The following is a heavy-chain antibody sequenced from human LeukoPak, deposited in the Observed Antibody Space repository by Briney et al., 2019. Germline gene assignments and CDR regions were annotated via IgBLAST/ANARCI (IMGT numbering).Heavy chain of an antibody. V-gene: IGHV7-4-1*02. CDR3: ARAAPYYYDSSGYYYAAFDI. J-gene: IGHJ3*02. D-gene: IGHD3-22*01. CDR1: GYTFTSYA. Sequence: GASMKVSCKASGYTFTSYAMNWVRQAPGQGLEWMGWINTNTGNPTYAQGFTGRFVFSLDTSVSTAYLQISSLKAEDTAVYYCARAAPYYYDSSGYYYAAFDIWGQGTMVTVSS. CDR2: INTNTGNP.